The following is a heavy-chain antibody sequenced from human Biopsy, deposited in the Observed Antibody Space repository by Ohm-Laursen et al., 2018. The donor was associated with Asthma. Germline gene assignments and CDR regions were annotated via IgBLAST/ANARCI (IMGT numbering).Heavy chain of an antibody. CDR3: ASDFPKDYVRYNFQF. CDR2: ISPIFGSS. D-gene: IGHD4-17*01. CDR1: GGMFGNYA. V-gene: IGHV1-69*06. J-gene: IGHJ4*02. Sequence: ESSVKVSCKASGGMFGNYAISWVRQAPGLGLEWMGGISPIFGSSNYARRFQGRVTMTEDTSTDTAYMELSSLSSDDTAVYYCASDFPKDYVRYNFQFWGQGTLVTVSS.